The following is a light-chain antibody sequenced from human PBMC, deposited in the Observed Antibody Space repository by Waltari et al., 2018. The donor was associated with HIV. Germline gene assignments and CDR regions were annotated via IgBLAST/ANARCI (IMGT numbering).Light chain of an antibody. CDR2: ATS. Sequence: DIQMTQSPTSLYASVAAKVTINCRASQHIGFNVNWYQYKTGRAPRLLIAATSNLQSGVPSRFSGSGFGTHFSLTISGPRSDDFAQYFCQQSHGLPYTFGQGTRLEI. J-gene: IGKJ2*01. CDR1: QHIGFN. V-gene: IGKV1-39*01. CDR3: QQSHGLPYT.